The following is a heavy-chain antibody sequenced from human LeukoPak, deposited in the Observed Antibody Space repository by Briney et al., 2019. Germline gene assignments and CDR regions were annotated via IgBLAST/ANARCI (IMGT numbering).Heavy chain of an antibody. D-gene: IGHD6-13*01. J-gene: IGHJ3*02. V-gene: IGHV1-69*13. Sequence: ASVKVSCKASGGTFSSYAISWVRQAPGQGLEWMGGIIPIFGTANYAQKFQGRVTITADESTSTAYMELSSLRSEDTAVYYCARLRSIGASGHDASDSWGQGTMVTVSS. CDR3: ARLRSIGASGHDASDS. CDR1: GGTFSSYA. CDR2: IIPIFGTA.